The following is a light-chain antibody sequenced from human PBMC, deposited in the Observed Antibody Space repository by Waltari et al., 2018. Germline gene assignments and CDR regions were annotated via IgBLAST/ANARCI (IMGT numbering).Light chain of an antibody. CDR1: SSYVGGYNY. J-gene: IGLJ2*01. CDR2: DVS. CDR3: SSYTSSSTFV. V-gene: IGLV2-14*01. Sequence: QSALTQPASVSGSPGQSITISCTGTSSYVGGYNYVSWYQQHPGKAPKLMIYDVSKRPSGVSNRFSGSKSGNTASLTISGLQAEDEADYYCSSYTSSSTFVFGGGTKLTVL.